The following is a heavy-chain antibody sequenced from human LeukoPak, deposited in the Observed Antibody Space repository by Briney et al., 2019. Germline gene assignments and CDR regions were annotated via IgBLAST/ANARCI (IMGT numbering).Heavy chain of an antibody. J-gene: IGHJ6*04. D-gene: IGHD6-19*01. CDR1: GGSFSGYY. CDR3: ARGPRKAGRLYYYYGMDV. V-gene: IGHV4-34*01. Sequence: SETLSLTCAVYGGSFSGYYWRWIRQPPGKGLEWIGEINHGGSTNYNPSLKSRVTISVDTSKNQFSLKLSSVTAADTAVYYCARGPRKAGRLYYYYGMDVWGKGTTVTVSS. CDR2: INHGGST.